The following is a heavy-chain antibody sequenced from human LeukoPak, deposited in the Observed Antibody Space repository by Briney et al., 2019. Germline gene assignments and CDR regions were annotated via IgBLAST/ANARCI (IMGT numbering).Heavy chain of an antibody. V-gene: IGHV4-31*03. Sequence: SQTLSLTCIVSGGSISSGGYYWSWIRQHPGKGLEWIGYNYYSGSTYYNPSLKSRVTISVDTSKNQFSLNLTSVTAADTAVYYCARGDGYNHDYWGQGTLVTVSS. CDR3: ARGDGYNHDY. J-gene: IGHJ4*02. D-gene: IGHD5-24*01. CDR2: NYYSGST. CDR1: GGSISSGGYY.